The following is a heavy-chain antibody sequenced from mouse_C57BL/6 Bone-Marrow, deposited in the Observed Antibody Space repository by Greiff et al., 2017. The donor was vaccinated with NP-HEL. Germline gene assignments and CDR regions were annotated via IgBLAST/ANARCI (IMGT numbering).Heavy chain of an antibody. CDR2: IDPSDSYT. D-gene: IGHD2-1*01. Sequence: VQLQQPGAELVRPGTSVKLSCKASGYTFTSYWMHWVKQRPGQGLEWIGVIDPSDSYTNYNQKFKGKATLTVDTSSSTAYMQLSSLTYECSAVCYCGIYYGRDWGQGTLVTVSA. CDR1: GYTFTSYW. CDR3: GIYYGRD. V-gene: IGHV1-59*01. J-gene: IGHJ3*01.